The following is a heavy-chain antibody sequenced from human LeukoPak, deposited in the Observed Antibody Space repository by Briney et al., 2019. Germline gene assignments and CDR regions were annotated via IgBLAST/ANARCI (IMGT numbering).Heavy chain of an antibody. D-gene: IGHD6-13*01. J-gene: IGHJ4*02. CDR3: ARFEDGSSWPWPGLDY. Sequence: GASVKVSCKVSGYTLTELSMHWVRQAPGKGLEWMGGFDPEDGETIYAQKFQGRVTMTEDTSTDTAYMELSSLRSDDTAVYYCARFEDGSSWPWPGLDYWGQGTLVTVSS. V-gene: IGHV1-24*01. CDR1: GYTLTELS. CDR2: FDPEDGET.